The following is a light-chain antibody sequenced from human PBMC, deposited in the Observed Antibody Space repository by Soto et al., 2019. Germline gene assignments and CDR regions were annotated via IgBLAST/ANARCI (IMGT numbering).Light chain of an antibody. Sequence: DSQLTQSPSSLSASVGDRVTITCQASQDISHYLNWYQQKPGKAPKLLIYAASSLDSGVPSRFSASGSGTDFAVTISGLQLEDIATYYCQQYDDLPTFGQGTRLEIK. J-gene: IGKJ5*01. CDR2: AAS. CDR3: QQYDDLPT. CDR1: QDISHY. V-gene: IGKV1-33*01.